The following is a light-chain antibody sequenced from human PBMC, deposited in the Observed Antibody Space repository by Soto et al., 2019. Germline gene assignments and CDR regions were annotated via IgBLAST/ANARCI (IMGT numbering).Light chain of an antibody. CDR3: QQYNSYSPWT. CDR1: QSISSW. V-gene: IGKV1-5*03. CDR2: KAS. J-gene: IGKJ1*01. Sequence: DIQMTQSPSTLSASVGDRVTITCRASQSISSWLAWYQQKPGKAPKLLIYKASSVERGVPSRFSGSGSGTEFTLPISSLQPDDFATYYCQQYNSYSPWTFGQGTKVEIK.